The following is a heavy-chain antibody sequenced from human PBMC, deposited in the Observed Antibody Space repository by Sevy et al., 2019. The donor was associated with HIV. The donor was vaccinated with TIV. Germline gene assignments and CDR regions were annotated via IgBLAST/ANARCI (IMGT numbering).Heavy chain of an antibody. V-gene: IGHV6-1*01. D-gene: IGHD5-12*01. CDR3: ARGWLRSGFDI. CDR1: GDSVSSNSPA. CDR2: TYYRSKWYN. J-gene: IGHJ3*02. Sequence: SQTLSLTCAISGDSVSSNSPAWNWIRQSPSRGLEWLGRTYYRSKWYNDYAVSVKSRITINPDTSKNQFSLQLNSVTPEATAVYYCARGWLRSGFDIWGQGTMVTVSS.